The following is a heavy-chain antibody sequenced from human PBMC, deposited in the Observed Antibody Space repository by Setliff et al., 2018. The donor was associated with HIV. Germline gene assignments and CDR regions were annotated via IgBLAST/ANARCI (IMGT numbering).Heavy chain of an antibody. CDR1: GFTFSTSC. CDR2: ISYRSSYI. J-gene: IGHJ4*02. Sequence: PGGSLRLSCAASGFTFSTSCMHWVRRAPGKGLEWISSISYRSSYIYYSDSVKGRFTISRDDAENSLFLQLDSLRDEDTAVYYCARAYNVYDYRFDSSGYDYWGQGTPVTVSS. V-gene: IGHV3-21*01. D-gene: IGHD3-22*01. CDR3: ARAYNVYDYRFDSSGYDY.